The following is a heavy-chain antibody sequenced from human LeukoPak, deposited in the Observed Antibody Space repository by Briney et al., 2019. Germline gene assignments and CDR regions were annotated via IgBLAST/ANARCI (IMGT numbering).Heavy chain of an antibody. Sequence: PSETLSLTCIVSGGSISNYYWTWIRQPPGKELEWIGYIFYSGNTNYNPSLKSRLTISVDTSKNQFSLKLSSVTAADTAVYYCARQGATHYYYYYMDVWGKGTTVTVSS. D-gene: IGHD1-26*01. V-gene: IGHV4-59*08. J-gene: IGHJ6*03. CDR1: GGSISNYY. CDR3: ARQGATHYYYYYMDV. CDR2: IFYSGNT.